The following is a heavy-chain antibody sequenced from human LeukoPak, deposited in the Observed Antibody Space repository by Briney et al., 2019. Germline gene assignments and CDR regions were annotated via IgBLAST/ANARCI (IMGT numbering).Heavy chain of an antibody. V-gene: IGHV1-46*01. CDR2: INPSGGST. Sequence: ASVKVSCKASGYTFTSYYMHWVRQAPGQGLEWMGIINPSGGSTSYAQKFQGRVTMTRDTSTSTVYMGLSSLRSEDTAVYYCARAYDYVWGSYRPFDYWGQGTLVTVSS. J-gene: IGHJ4*02. CDR1: GYTFTSYY. CDR3: ARAYDYVWGSYRPFDY. D-gene: IGHD3-16*02.